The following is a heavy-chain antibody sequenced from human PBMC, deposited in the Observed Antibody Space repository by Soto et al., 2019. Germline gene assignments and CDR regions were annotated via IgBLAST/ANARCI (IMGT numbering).Heavy chain of an antibody. J-gene: IGHJ4*02. Sequence: EVQLLESGGGLVQPGGSLRLSCAASGFTFSSYAMSWVRQAPGKGLEWVSVIRGSGDSKYYADSVKGRFTISRDNSKNTLYLQMNSLTVEDTAVYYCAKRAYGSDFDYWGQGTLVTVSS. V-gene: IGHV3-23*01. D-gene: IGHD3-10*01. CDR3: AKRAYGSDFDY. CDR2: IRGSGDSK. CDR1: GFTFSSYA.